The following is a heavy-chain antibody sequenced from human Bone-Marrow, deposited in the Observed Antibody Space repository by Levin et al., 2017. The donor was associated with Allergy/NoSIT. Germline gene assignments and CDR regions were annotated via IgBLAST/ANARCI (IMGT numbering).Heavy chain of an antibody. Sequence: GESLKISCVASGFRFGTSAMHWVRPAPGKGLEWVSLMSYDGDIKKYADSVEGRFTISRDNSKNTLYLQMNSLRLDDTAVYFCARMLSSTFDYWGRGTLVTVS. D-gene: IGHD3-16*02. CDR2: MSYDGDIK. CDR3: ARMLSSTFDY. J-gene: IGHJ4*02. CDR1: GFRFGTSA. V-gene: IGHV3-30-3*01.